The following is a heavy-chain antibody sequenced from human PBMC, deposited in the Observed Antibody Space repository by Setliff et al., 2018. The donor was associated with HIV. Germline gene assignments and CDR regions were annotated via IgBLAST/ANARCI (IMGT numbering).Heavy chain of an antibody. V-gene: IGHV1-58*01. J-gene: IGHJ4*02. CDR2: IVVGSGNT. D-gene: IGHD3-10*01. CDR3: AAGTYYYGSGSRSRSPFDY. Sequence: SVKVSCKASGFTFTSSAVQWVRQARGQRLEWIGWIVVGSGNTNYAQRFQERVTITRDMSTSTAYMELSSLRSEDTAVYYCAAGTYYYGSGSRSRSPFDYWGQGTLVTVSS. CDR1: GFTFTSSA.